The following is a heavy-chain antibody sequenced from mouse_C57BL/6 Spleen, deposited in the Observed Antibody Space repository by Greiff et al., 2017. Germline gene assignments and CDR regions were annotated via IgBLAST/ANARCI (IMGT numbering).Heavy chain of an antibody. CDR3: ASYYSKGGFAY. D-gene: IGHD2-5*01. CDR2: INPSTGGT. CDR1: GYSFTGYY. J-gene: IGHJ3*01. Sequence: EVQLQQSGPELVKPGASVKISCKASGYSFTGYYMNWVKQSPEKSLEWIGEINPSTGGTTYNQKFKAKATLTVDKSSSTAYMQLKSLTSEDSAVYYCASYYSKGGFAYWGQGTLVTGSA. V-gene: IGHV1-42*01.